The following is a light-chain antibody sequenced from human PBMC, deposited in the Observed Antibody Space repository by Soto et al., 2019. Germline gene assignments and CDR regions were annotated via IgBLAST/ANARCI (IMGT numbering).Light chain of an antibody. J-gene: IGLJ1*01. CDR2: EGS. CDR1: SSDVGSYNL. Sequence: QSVLTQPASVSGSPGQSITISCTGTSSDVGSYNLVSWYQQHPGKAPKLMIYEGSKRPSGVSNRFSGSKSGNTAPLTISGLQAEDEADYYCCSYAGKVFGTGTKVTVL. CDR3: CSYAGKV. V-gene: IGLV2-23*01.